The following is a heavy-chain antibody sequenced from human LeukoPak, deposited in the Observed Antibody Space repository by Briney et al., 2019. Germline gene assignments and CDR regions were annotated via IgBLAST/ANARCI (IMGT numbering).Heavy chain of an antibody. CDR1: GFTFSSYA. CDR2: ISYDGSNK. CDR3: AREGYTTMIGADDYYYYYMDV. Sequence: GRSLRLSCAASGFTFSSYAMHWVRQAPGKGLEWVAVISYDGSNKYYADSVKGRFTISRDNSKNTLYLQMNSLRAEDTAVYYCAREGYTTMIGADDYYYYYMDVWGKGTTVTVSS. V-gene: IGHV3-30*04. J-gene: IGHJ6*03. D-gene: IGHD5-18*01.